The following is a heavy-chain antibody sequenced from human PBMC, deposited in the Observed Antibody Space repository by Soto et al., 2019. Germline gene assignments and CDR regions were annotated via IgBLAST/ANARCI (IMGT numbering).Heavy chain of an antibody. J-gene: IGHJ4*02. CDR1: GFTFSKFA. V-gene: IGHV3-23*01. CDR3: AKYALYGDGLWLMDP. D-gene: IGHD3-16*01. Sequence: PGGSLRLSCTASGFTFSKFAMTWVRQAPGKGLECVSGIFGSGGGIEYADSVKGRFTISRDNSKNTLYLQMTNLRADDTAVYYCAKYALYGDGLWLMDPRGQRTQVTVSS. CDR2: IFGSGGGI.